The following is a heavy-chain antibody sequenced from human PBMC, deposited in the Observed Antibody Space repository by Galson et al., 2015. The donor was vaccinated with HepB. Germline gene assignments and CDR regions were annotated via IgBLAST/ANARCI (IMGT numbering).Heavy chain of an antibody. CDR1: GGTFSSYA. V-gene: IGHV1-69*04. D-gene: IGHD3-10*01. CDR3: AREPPMVRGLGGGVFDP. CDR2: IIPILGIA. J-gene: IGHJ5*02. Sequence: SVKVSCKASGGTFSSYAISWVRQAPGQGLEWMGRIIPILGIANYAQKFQGRVTITADKSTSTAYMELSSLRSEDTAVYYCAREPPMVRGLGGGVFDPWGQGTLVTVSS.